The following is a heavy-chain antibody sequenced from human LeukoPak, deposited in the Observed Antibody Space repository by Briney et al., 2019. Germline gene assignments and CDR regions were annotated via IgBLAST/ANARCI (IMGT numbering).Heavy chain of an antibody. CDR2: INWNGGST. CDR1: GFTFDDYG. Sequence: GGSLRLSCAASGFTFDDYGMSWVRQAPGKGLECVSGINWNGGSTGYADSVKGRFTISRDNAKNSLYLQMNSLRAEDTALYYCARAGGLYSSSWFDYWGQGTLVTVSS. D-gene: IGHD6-13*01. J-gene: IGHJ4*02. CDR3: ARAGGLYSSSWFDY. V-gene: IGHV3-20*04.